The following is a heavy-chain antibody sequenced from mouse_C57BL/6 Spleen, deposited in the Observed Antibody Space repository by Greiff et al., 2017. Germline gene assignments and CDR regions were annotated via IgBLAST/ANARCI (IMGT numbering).Heavy chain of an antibody. CDR1: GYTFTSYG. Sequence: VQLQQSGAELARPGASVKLSCKASGYTFTSYGISWVKQRTGQGLEGIGEYYPRSGNTYYKETFKGKATLTADKSSSTAYMELRSLTSEYSAVYFCAREDDYGSSYGYAMDYWGQGTSVTVSS. J-gene: IGHJ4*01. CDR2: YYPRSGNT. V-gene: IGHV1-81*01. CDR3: AREDDYGSSYGYAMDY. D-gene: IGHD1-1*01.